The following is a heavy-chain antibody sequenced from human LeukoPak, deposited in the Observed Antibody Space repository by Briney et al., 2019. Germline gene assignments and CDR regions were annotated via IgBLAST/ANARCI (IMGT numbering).Heavy chain of an antibody. Sequence: SVKVSCKASGGTFSNYGISWVRQAPGQGLEWMGRIIPIFGIANYAQNFQARVTISADKSTNTAYMELSSLRSEDTAVYYCARDEEGFGESLIGWGQGTWVTVFS. V-gene: IGHV1-69*04. J-gene: IGHJ4*02. D-gene: IGHD3-10*01. CDR2: IIPIFGIA. CDR1: GGTFSNYG. CDR3: ARDEEGFGESLIG.